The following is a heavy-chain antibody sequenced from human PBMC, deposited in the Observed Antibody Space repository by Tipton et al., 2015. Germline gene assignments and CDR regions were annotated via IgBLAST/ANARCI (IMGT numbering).Heavy chain of an antibody. CDR2: INHSGNT. CDR3: TKFNCGGDCYSYRGWFDP. J-gene: IGHJ5*02. V-gene: IGHV4-34*01. D-gene: IGHD2-21*02. Sequence: TLSLTCAVYGGSFSGYYWSWIRQPPGKGLEWIGEINHSGNTNYNPSLKSRVTISVDTSKNQFSLRLTSVTAADTAVYYCTKFNCGGDCYSYRGWFDPWGQGTLVTVSS. CDR1: GGSFSGYY.